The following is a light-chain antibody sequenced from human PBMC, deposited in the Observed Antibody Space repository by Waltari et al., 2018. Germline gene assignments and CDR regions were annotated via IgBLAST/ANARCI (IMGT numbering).Light chain of an antibody. J-gene: IGLJ1*01. CDR2: GVS. CDR1: SSDVGGYNY. CDR3: SSYTGSSIRYV. Sequence: QSDLTQPASVSGSPGQSITISCTGTSSDVGGYNYVSWYQQHPGKAPKLMIYGVSNRPSGVSNRFSGSKSGNTASLTISGLQAEDEADYYCSSYTGSSIRYVFGTVTKVTVL. V-gene: IGLV2-14*01.